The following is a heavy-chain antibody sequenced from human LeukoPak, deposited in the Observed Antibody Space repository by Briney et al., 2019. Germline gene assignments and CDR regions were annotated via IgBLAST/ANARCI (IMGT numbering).Heavy chain of an antibody. Sequence: GGSLTLSCTASGFDFGSYAMYWVRQAPGKGLEWVSGIFRRGGSAHYPASGKGRLTISRDNSTNTVYLEMNSLGVEDTDVYYCAKTTVGYSSGRFPGWPADYWGQGTLVTVSS. CDR2: IFRRGGSA. V-gene: IGHV3-23*01. J-gene: IGHJ4*02. D-gene: IGHD2-15*01. CDR3: AKTTVGYSSGRFPGWPADY. CDR1: GFDFGSYA.